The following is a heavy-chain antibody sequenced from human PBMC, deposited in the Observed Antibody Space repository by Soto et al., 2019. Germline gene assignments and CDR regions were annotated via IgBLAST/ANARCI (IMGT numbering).Heavy chain of an antibody. J-gene: IGHJ6*02. CDR2: ISSSSSYI. D-gene: IGHD6-13*01. CDR3: ARSPEIFRSRWYQLIYGIDP. CDR1: GFTFSSYS. Sequence: GGSLRLSCAASGFTFSSYSMNWVRQAPGKGLEWVSSISSSSSYIYYADSVKGRFTISRDNAKNSLYLQMNSLRAEDTAVYYCARSPEIFRSRWYQLIYGIDPWGQGTTVPVSS. V-gene: IGHV3-21*01.